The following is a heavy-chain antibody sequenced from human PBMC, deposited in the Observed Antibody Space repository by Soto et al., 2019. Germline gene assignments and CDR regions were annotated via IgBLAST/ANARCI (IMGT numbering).Heavy chain of an antibody. V-gene: IGHV4-31*03. CDR1: GGSISSGGYY. CDR2: IYYSGST. CDR3: ARSLGSIMITFGGVIDYGMDV. J-gene: IGHJ6*02. Sequence: SETLSLTCTVSGGSISSGGYYWSSIRQHPGKGLEWIGYIYYSGSTYYNRSLKSRVTISVDTSKNQFSLKLSSVTAADTAVYYCARSLGSIMITFGGVIDYGMDVWGQGTTVTVSS. D-gene: IGHD3-16*02.